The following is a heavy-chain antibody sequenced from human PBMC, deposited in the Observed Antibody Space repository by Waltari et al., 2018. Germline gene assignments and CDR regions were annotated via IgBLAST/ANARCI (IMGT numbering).Heavy chain of an antibody. Sequence: QVQLQESGPGLVKPSETLSLTCTVSGDAISGGAYYWSWIRQPAGKGLEWIGYIFYSGSTNYSPSLKSRVTMSVDTSKNQFSLKLSSVTAADTAVYFCARVANSGYDDRGHFDFWGQGTLVTVSS. D-gene: IGHD5-12*01. CDR2: IFYSGST. CDR3: ARVANSGYDDRGHFDF. V-gene: IGHV4-61*10. J-gene: IGHJ4*02. CDR1: GDAISGGAYY.